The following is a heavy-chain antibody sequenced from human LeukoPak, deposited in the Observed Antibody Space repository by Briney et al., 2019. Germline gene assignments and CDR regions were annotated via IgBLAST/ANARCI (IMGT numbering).Heavy chain of an antibody. Sequence: GESLQISCQGSGYIFTTYWIGWVRQKPGKGLEWMGIIYPGDSDTKYSPPFEGQVTISADKSINTAYLQWSSLKASDTAMYYCVIYGSGSYFDYWGQGTLVIVSS. D-gene: IGHD3-10*01. J-gene: IGHJ4*02. CDR1: GYIFTTYW. CDR2: IYPGDSDT. V-gene: IGHV5-51*01. CDR3: VIYGSGSYFDY.